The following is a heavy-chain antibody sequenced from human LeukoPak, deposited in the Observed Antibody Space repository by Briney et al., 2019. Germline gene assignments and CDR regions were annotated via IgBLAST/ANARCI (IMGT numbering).Heavy chain of an antibody. CDR3: ARHTAALSHDF. V-gene: IGHV5-51*01. J-gene: IGHJ4*02. D-gene: IGHD2-2*01. CDR1: GYSFDNYW. CDR2: IYPADYDT. Sequence: GESLKISCQGSGYSFDNYWIAWVRQMPGKGLELMGVIYPADYDTKHSPSLQGQVTISADKSINTAYMQWSSLKASDTAIYYCARHTAALSHDFWGQGTLVTVSS.